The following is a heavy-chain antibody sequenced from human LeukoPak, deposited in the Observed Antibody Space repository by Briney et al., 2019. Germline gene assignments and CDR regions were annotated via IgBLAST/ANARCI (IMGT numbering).Heavy chain of an antibody. CDR2: ISTDAKTT. Sequence: GGSLRLSCAASGFAFSTNWMHWVRQAPGKGLVWVSHISTDAKTTTYADFVKGRFTISRDNAKNTLYLQMNTLRAEDTALYYCVRGQATAWGLDFWGQGTLVTVSS. CDR1: GFAFSTNW. V-gene: IGHV3-74*01. CDR3: VRGQATAWGLDF. J-gene: IGHJ4*02. D-gene: IGHD6-13*01.